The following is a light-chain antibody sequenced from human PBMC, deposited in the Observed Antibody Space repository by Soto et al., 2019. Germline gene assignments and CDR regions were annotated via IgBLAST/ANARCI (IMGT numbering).Light chain of an antibody. J-gene: IGKJ1*01. V-gene: IGKV1-6*01. CDR3: LQDYNYPPT. CDR2: AAS. CDR1: LGIRND. Sequence: AIQMTQSPSSLSASVGDRVTITCRASLGIRNDLGWYQQKPGKAPKLLIYAASSLQSGVPSRFSGSGSGTDFTLTISILQPEDFATYFCLQDYNYPPTFGQGTKVEIK.